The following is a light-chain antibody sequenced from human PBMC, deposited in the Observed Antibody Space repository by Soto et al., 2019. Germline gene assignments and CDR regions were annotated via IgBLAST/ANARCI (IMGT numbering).Light chain of an antibody. J-gene: IGLJ1*01. Sequence: HSVLIQPHSADWNPGQRGNNPCSGRISNIGSNPVHWHQKLPGTAPQLLIFRNNHRPSWVPDRLSDSKSGTAAPQASRGFRSEDEADYYCAAWDDSLSVYDFGTGTKVTVL. CDR2: RNN. CDR1: ISNIGSNP. CDR3: AAWDDSLSVYD. V-gene: IGLV1-47*01.